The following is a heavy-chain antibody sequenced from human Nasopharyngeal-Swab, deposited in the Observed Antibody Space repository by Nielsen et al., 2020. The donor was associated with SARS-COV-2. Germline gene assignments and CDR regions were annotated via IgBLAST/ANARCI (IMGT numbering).Heavy chain of an antibody. Sequence: GASLKISCAASGFSFSSYGMSWVRQAPGKGLEWVSAISGSGGSTYYADSVKGRFTISRDNSKNTLYLQMNSLRAEDAAVYYCAKDLHLTSDYIHYASFDYWGQGTLVTVSS. V-gene: IGHV3-23*01. J-gene: IGHJ4*02. D-gene: IGHD4-11*01. CDR1: GFSFSSYG. CDR2: ISGSGGST. CDR3: AKDLHLTSDYIHYASFDY.